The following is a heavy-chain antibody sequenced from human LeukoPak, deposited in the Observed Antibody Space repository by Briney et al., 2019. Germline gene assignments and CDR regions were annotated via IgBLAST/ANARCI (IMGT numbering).Heavy chain of an antibody. J-gene: IGHJ4*02. D-gene: IGHD6-19*01. V-gene: IGHV3-33*01. CDR1: GFTFSDYG. Sequence: PGGSLRLSCAASGFTFSDYGMHWARQAPGKGLEWEAVMSSDGTNKDYTDSVRGPFTISRDNSKNTLYLQMNSLRAEDTAVYYCARASQWLAFDSGGEGTLVTVSS. CDR3: ARASQWLAFDS. CDR2: MSSDGTNK.